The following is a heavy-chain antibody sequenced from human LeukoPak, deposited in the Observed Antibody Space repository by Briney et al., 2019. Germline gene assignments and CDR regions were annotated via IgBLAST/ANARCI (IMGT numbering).Heavy chain of an antibody. CDR1: GYTFTSYG. CDR2: ISAYNGNT. CDR3: GRNPLPPPSPYNDVFNF. J-gene: IGHJ3*01. Sequence: ASVKVSCKASGYTFTSYGISWVRQAPGQGLEWMGWISAYNGNTNYAQKLQGRVTMTTDTSTSTAYMELRSLRSDDTAVYYCGRNPLPPPSPYNDVFNFGGKGKMVPVPS. V-gene: IGHV1-18*04. D-gene: IGHD2-2*02.